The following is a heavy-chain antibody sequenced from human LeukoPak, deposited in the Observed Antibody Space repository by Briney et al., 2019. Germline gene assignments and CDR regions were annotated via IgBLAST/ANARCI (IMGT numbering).Heavy chain of an antibody. V-gene: IGHV3-49*03. CDR3: ARVRYSGVGGRFDAFDV. J-gene: IGHJ3*01. Sequence: GGSLRLSCTASGFTFGEYAVSWFRRAPGKGLEWVGFIRSKPYGGTTESAASVKGRFSISRDDSESIAYLQMNSLKTEDTAVYYCARVRYSGVGGRFDAFDVWGQGTMVTVSS. D-gene: IGHD1-26*01. CDR2: IRSKPYGGTT. CDR1: GFTFGEYA.